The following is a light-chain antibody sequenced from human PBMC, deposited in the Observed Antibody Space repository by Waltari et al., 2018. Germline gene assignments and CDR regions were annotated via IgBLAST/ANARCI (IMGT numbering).Light chain of an antibody. Sequence: QSALTQPPSASGSPGQSVTITCTGTSSDVGIYDCVPWYQQHPGKAPKLIGVEVNKWPSGVRPRFSGSNSGNTAALTISGLQPEDEADYYCSSYAGDDNFVVFGGGTKLTVL. J-gene: IGLJ2*01. CDR3: SSYAGDDNFVV. CDR1: SSDVGIYDC. V-gene: IGLV2-8*01. CDR2: EVN.